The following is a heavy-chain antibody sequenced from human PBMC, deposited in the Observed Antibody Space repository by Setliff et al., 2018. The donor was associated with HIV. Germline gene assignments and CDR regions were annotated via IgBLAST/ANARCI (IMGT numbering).Heavy chain of an antibody. V-gene: IGHV4-38-2*01. Sequence: SETLSLTCAVSGYSISTAYYWGWIRQPPGKGLEWIGSVYHSGTTYYNPSLKSRVTISVDMSNNQFSLKVTSVTAADTAVYYCMRGRSITIFGVAYFDFWGQGTQVTRLL. CDR2: VYHSGTT. J-gene: IGHJ4*02. D-gene: IGHD3-3*01. CDR3: MRGRSITIFGVAYFDF. CDR1: GYSISTAYY.